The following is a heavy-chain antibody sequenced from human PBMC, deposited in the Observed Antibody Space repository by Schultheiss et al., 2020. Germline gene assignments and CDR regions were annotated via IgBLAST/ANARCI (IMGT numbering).Heavy chain of an antibody. D-gene: IGHD2-15*01. CDR2: INPNSGGT. Sequence: GGSLRLSCKASGYTFTGYYMHWVRQAPGQGLEWMGRINPNSGGTNYAQKFQGRVTMTRDTSISTAYMELSRLRSDDTAVYYCAREGCSGGSCYHYYYYGMDVWGQGTTVTVSS. CDR3: AREGCSGGSCYHYYYYGMDV. CDR1: GYTFTGYY. J-gene: IGHJ6*02. V-gene: IGHV1-2*06.